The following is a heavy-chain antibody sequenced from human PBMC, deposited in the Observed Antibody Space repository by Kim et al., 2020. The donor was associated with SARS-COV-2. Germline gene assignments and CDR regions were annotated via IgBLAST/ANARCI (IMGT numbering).Heavy chain of an antibody. CDR2: IIPIFGTA. CDR1: GGTFSSYA. V-gene: IGHV1-69*13. CDR3: ARDEKELDFHWFDP. D-gene: IGHD1-26*01. J-gene: IGHJ5*02. Sequence: SVKVSCKASGGTFSSYAISWVRQAPGQGLEWMGGIIPIFGTANYAQKFQGRVTITADESTSTAYMELSSLRSEDTAVYYCARDEKELDFHWFDPWGQGTLVTVSS.